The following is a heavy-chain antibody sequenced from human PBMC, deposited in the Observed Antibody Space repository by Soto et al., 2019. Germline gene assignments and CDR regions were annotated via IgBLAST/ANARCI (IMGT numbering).Heavy chain of an antibody. J-gene: IGHJ3*02. CDR2: VYSGGTT. Sequence: PSETLSLTCTVFGVSIRTYFWSWVRRPPGKGLEWIGYVYSGGTTTYSPSFESRVTISADTSRNQFSLKLTSATAADTAIYYCAREAGASYGAFDIWGQGTMVTVSS. D-gene: IGHD1-26*01. CDR1: GVSIRTYF. V-gene: IGHV4-59*01. CDR3: AREAGASYGAFDI.